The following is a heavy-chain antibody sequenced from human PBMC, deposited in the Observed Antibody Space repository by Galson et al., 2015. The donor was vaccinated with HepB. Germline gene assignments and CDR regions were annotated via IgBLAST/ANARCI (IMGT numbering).Heavy chain of an antibody. CDR3: ARDLAPKEAVSGNEPFDM. J-gene: IGHJ3*02. Sequence: SVKVSCKASGGTPYIYAINWVRQAPGQGLEWLGGIIPAFRAANYAEMFQGRVTITADKSTSTTYMELISLRYEDTAVYFCARDLAPKEAVSGNEPFDMWGQGTMVTVSS. D-gene: IGHD6-19*01. V-gene: IGHV1-69*06. CDR2: IIPAFRAA. CDR1: GGTPYIYA.